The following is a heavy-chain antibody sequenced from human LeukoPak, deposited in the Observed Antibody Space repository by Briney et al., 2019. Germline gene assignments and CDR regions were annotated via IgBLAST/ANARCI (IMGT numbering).Heavy chain of an antibody. CDR1: GGSFSGYY. CDR3: ARGGGVSPAAPYYYGMDV. CDR2: INHSGST. V-gene: IGHV4-34*01. Sequence: SETLSLTCAVYGGSFSGYYWSWIRQPPGKGLEWIGEINHSGSTNYNPSLKSRVTISVDTSKNQFSLRLSSVTAADTAVYYCARGGGVSPAAPYYYGMDVWGQRTTVTVSS. D-gene: IGHD2-2*01. J-gene: IGHJ6*02.